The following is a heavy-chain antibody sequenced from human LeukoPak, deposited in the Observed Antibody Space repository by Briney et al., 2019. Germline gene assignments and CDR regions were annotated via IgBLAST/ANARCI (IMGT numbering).Heavy chain of an antibody. CDR3: ARDKVALITYYYYGMDV. D-gene: IGHD2-15*01. J-gene: IGHJ6*02. Sequence: ASVKVSCKASGYTFTTYLIHWARQAPGQGLEWMGEVHPVTGGTNYAQRFQGRVTMTRDTSISTAYMELSRLRSDDTAVYYCARDKVALITYYYYGMDVWGQGTTVTVSS. CDR1: GYTFTTYL. V-gene: IGHV1-2*02. CDR2: VHPVTGGT.